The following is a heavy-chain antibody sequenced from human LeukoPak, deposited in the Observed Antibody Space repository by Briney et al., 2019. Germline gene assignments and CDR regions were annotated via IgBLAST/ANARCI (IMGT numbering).Heavy chain of an antibody. CDR2: INQGGSVQ. CDR3: ARVEYSGWNLEY. J-gene: IGHJ4*02. CDR1: GFTFRSYW. D-gene: IGHD5-12*01. V-gene: IGHV3-7*01. Sequence: GGSLRLSCAASGFTFRSYWMSWVRQAPGKGLEWVANINQGGSVQYYMDSVKGRFTISRDDAKNSLYVQMNSLRDEDTAVYYHARVEYSGWNLEYWGQGTLVTVSS.